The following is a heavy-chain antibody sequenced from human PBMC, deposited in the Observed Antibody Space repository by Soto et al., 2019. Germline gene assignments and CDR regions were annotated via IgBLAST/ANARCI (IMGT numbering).Heavy chain of an antibody. CDR1: GGTFSSYA. CDR2: IIPIFGTA. Sequence: ASVKVSCKASGGTFSSYAISWVRQAPGQGLEWMGGIIPIFGTANYAQKFQERVTITRDMSTSTAYMELSNLRSEDTAVYYCAAGDSSGYYGGWGQGTQVTVSS. V-gene: IGHV1-69*05. CDR3: AAGDSSGYYGG. D-gene: IGHD3-22*01. J-gene: IGHJ4*02.